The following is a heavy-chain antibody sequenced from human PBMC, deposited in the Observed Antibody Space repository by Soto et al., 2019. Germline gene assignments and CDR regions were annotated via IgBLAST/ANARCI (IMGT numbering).Heavy chain of an antibody. CDR3: ARDSDYYDSSGHFDY. J-gene: IGHJ4*02. Sequence: GASVKVSCKASGYTFTSYGISWVRQAPGQGLEWMGWISAYNGNTNYAQKLQGRVTMTTDTSTSTAYMELRSLRSDDTAVYYCARDSDYYDSSGHFDYWGQGTLVTVFS. CDR2: ISAYNGNT. D-gene: IGHD3-22*01. V-gene: IGHV1-18*01. CDR1: GYTFTSYG.